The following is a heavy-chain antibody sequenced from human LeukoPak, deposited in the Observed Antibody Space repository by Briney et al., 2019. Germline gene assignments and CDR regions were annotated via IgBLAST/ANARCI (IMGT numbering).Heavy chain of an antibody. CDR2: INHSGST. V-gene: IGHV4-34*01. D-gene: IGHD5-18*01. CDR1: GGSFSGYY. CDR3: AGYTYGSVDY. Sequence: SETLSLTCAVYGGSFSGYYWSWIRQPPGEGLEWIGEINHSGSTNYNPSLKSPVTISVDTSKNQFSLKPSSVTAADTAVYYCAGYTYGSVDYWGQGTLVTVSS. J-gene: IGHJ4*02.